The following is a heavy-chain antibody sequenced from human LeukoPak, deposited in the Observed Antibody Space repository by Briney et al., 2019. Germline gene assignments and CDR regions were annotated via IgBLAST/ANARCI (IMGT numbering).Heavy chain of an antibody. CDR3: VREGVGATMAN. CDR2: TYYRSKWYN. D-gene: IGHD1-26*01. V-gene: IGHV6-1*01. J-gene: IGHJ4*02. CDR1: GDTVSNKNAA. Sequence: SQTLSLTCAISGDTVSNKNAACNWIRQSPSRGLEWLGRTYYRSKWYNDYAVSVKGRIDINPDTSKNQFSLQLNSVTPEDTAVYYCVREGVGATMANWGQGTLVTVSS.